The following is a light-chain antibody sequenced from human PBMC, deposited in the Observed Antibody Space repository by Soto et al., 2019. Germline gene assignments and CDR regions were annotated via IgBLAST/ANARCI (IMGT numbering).Light chain of an antibody. V-gene: IGKV3-11*01. J-gene: IGKJ4*01. Sequence: EIVLTQSPATLSLSPGERATLSCRASQSVSSYLAWYKQIPGQAPRLLIYDASNRATGIPARFSGSGSGTDFTLTISSLEPEDSALYYCQQRYKSPTFGGGTKVDIK. CDR1: QSVSSY. CDR2: DAS. CDR3: QQRYKSPT.